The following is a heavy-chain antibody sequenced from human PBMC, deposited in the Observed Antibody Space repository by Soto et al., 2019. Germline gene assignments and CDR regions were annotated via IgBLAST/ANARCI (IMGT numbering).Heavy chain of an antibody. D-gene: IGHD1-26*01. V-gene: IGHV4-59*08. CDR3: ARRYGSAIDY. Sequence: PSETLSLTCTVSGGSIRSYCWSWIRQPPGKGLEWIGYIYYSGSTNYNPSLKSRVTISVDTSKNQFSLKLSSVTAADTAVYYCARRYGSAIDYWGQGTLVTVSS. CDR2: IYYSGST. J-gene: IGHJ4*02. CDR1: GGSIRSYC.